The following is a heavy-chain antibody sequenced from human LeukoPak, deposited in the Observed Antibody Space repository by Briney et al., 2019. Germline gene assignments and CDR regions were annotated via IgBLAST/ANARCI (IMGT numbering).Heavy chain of an antibody. V-gene: IGHV4-34*01. CDR1: GGSFSGYY. D-gene: IGHD6-13*01. CDR2: INHSGST. CDR3: ASSGSSSSWYNDYYYYYMDV. Sequence: SETLSLTCAVYGGSFSGYYWSWIRQPPGKGLEWIGEINHSGSTNYNPSLKSRVTISVDTSKNRFSLKLSSVTAADTAVYYCASSGSSSSWYNDYYYYYMDVWGKGTTVTVSS. J-gene: IGHJ6*03.